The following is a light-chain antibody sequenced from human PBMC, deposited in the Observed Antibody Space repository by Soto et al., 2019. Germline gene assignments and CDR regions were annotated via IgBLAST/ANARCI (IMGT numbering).Light chain of an antibody. V-gene: IGKV3-20*01. CDR2: RAS. J-gene: IGKJ1*01. CDR1: QSVSNNY. Sequence: EIVLTQSPGTLSLSPGERATLSCRASQSVSNNYLAWYQQKPADAPRLLIYRASNRATGIPDRFSGSESGTDFTLTISSLELEDFAVYYCQQYGSSGTFGQGTKVEIK. CDR3: QQYGSSGT.